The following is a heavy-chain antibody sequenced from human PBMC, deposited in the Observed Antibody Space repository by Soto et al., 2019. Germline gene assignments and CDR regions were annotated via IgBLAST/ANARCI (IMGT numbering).Heavy chain of an antibody. CDR2: MYYNGIT. Sequence: SETLPLTCTVSGAPVSIETHFLTWIRQPPGKGLEWIGYMYYNGITNSNPALKSRVTLSVERSRNQFSLSLNSVTAADTAVYYCAREDMSVTYYFDYWGPGTQITVSS. D-gene: IGHD2-15*01. V-gene: IGHV4-61*01. J-gene: IGHJ4*02. CDR1: GAPVSIETHF. CDR3: AREDMSVTYYFDY.